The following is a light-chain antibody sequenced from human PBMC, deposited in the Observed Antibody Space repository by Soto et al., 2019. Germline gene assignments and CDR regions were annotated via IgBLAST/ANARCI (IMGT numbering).Light chain of an antibody. CDR3: QQYHDWPFT. J-gene: IGKJ3*01. Sequence: EIVMTQSPATLSVSPGERVTLSCRASQSLSSNLAWYHQKPGQAPRLLIFGASSRATGIPDRFSGSGSGTDFTLTISSLQSEDFAVYYCQQYHDWPFTFGPGTTVDIK. CDR1: QSLSSN. V-gene: IGKV3D-15*01. CDR2: GAS.